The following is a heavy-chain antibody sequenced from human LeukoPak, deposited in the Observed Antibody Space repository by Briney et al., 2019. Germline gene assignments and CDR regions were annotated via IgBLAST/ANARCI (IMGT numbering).Heavy chain of an antibody. CDR3: ARSREDIVLVPASY. D-gene: IGHD2-2*01. V-gene: IGHV3-21*01. Sequence: GGSLRLSCAASGFTFSSYTMNWVRQPPGKGLEWVSSIGSSSNFISYADSVKGRFTISRDNAKNSLYLQMNSVRAEDTAVYYCARSREDIVLVPASYWGQGTLVTVS. CDR2: IGSSSNFI. J-gene: IGHJ4*02. CDR1: GFTFSSYT.